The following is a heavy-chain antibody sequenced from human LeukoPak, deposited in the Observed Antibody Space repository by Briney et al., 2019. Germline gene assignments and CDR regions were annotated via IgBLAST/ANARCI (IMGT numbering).Heavy chain of an antibody. CDR1: GLSLSDFW. CDR3: ASQGGY. CDR2: ISPDGTKT. D-gene: IGHD3-16*01. V-gene: IGHV3-74*01. J-gene: IGHJ4*02. Sequence: GGSLRLSCAASGLSLSDFWLHWVRKVPGKGLVWVSRISPDGTKTRYADFVKGRFIISRDNVKNALYLQMNNLRVDDTAMYYCASQGGYWGQGTLVAVSS.